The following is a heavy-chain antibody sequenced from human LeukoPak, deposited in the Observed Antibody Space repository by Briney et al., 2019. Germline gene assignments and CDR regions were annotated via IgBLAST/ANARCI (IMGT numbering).Heavy chain of an antibody. CDR3: ARDSLRLGELSLSPADAFDI. J-gene: IGHJ3*02. CDR1: GGSISSYY. D-gene: IGHD3-16*02. Sequence: SETLSLTCTVSGGSISSYYWSWIRQPAGKGLEWIGRIYTSGSTNYNPSLKSRVTMSVDTSKNQFSLKLSSVTAADTAVYYCARDSLRLGELSLSPADAFDIWGQGTMVTVSS. CDR2: IYTSGST. V-gene: IGHV4-4*07.